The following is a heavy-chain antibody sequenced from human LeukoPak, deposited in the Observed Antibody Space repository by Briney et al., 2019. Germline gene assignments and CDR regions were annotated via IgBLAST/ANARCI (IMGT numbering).Heavy chain of an antibody. D-gene: IGHD3-22*01. V-gene: IGHV1-69*01. Sequence: SVKVSCKASGDTFSRYGISWVRQAPGQGLEWMGGIIPLFGTANYAQKFRGRVTITADESTSTVYMELNSLRFEDTAVYYCAREWNYETNGYFFYYWGQGTLVTVSS. CDR2: IIPLFGTA. J-gene: IGHJ4*02. CDR3: AREWNYETNGYFFYY. CDR1: GDTFSRYG.